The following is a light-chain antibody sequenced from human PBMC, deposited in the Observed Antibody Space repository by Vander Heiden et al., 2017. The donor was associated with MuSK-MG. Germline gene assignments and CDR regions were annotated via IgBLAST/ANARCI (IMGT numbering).Light chain of an antibody. CDR1: TRNIGGYDS. CDR3: ASDTTISALSV. CDR2: DVR. J-gene: IGLJ1*01. V-gene: IGLV2-14*01. Sequence: SVLTQPASASGSPGPSLTISCSGPTRNIGGYDSVSWYPQSPGKAPKPTIYDVRKRLSGVPDRFSGSKSGNTASLTISGLQGDDQADYYCASDTTISALSVF.